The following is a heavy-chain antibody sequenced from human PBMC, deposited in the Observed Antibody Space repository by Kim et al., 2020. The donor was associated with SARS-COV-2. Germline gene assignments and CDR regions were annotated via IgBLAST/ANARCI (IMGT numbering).Heavy chain of an antibody. D-gene: IGHD6-13*01. CDR3: ASSLKIAAADAGLGPFDY. J-gene: IGHJ4*02. Sequence: ASVKVSCKASGYTFTSYAMHWVRQAPGQRLEWMGWINAGNGNTKYSQKFQGRVTITRDTSASTAYMELSSLRSEDTAVYYCASSLKIAAADAGLGPFDYWGQGTLVTVSS. CDR2: INAGNGNT. V-gene: IGHV1-3*01. CDR1: GYTFTSYA.